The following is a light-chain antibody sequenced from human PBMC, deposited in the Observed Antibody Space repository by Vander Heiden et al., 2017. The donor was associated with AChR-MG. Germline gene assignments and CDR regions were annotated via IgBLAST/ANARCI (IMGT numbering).Light chain of an antibody. Sequence: AIRMTQSPSSFSASTGDRVTITCRASQGISSYLAWYQQKPGKVPKLLIYAASTLQSGVPSRFSGSGSGTDFTLTISCLQSEDFATYYCQQYYSYPQTFGQGTKVEI. J-gene: IGKJ1*01. CDR1: QGISSY. V-gene: IGKV1-8*01. CDR3: QQYYSYPQT. CDR2: AAS.